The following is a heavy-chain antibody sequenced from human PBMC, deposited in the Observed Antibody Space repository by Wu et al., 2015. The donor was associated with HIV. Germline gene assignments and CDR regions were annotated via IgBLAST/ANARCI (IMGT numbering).Heavy chain of an antibody. CDR2: INPNSGGT. V-gene: IGHV1-2*02. J-gene: IGHJ2*01. Sequence: QVQLVQSGAEVKKPGASVKVSCKASGYTFTGYYMHWVRQAPGQGLEWMGWINPNSGGTNYAQKFQGRVTLTRDTSITTTYMELSGLKSDDTAVYYCARYIGYCYFDFWGRGTLVTVSS. CDR1: GYTFTGYY. CDR3: ARYIGYCYFDF.